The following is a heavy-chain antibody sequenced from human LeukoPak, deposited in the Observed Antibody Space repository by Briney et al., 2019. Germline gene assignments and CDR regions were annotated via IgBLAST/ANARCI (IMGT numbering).Heavy chain of an antibody. CDR1: GFTFSSYG. CDR2: IRYDGSNK. J-gene: IGHJ4*03. D-gene: IGHD3/OR15-3a*01. V-gene: IGHV3-30*02. Sequence: GGSLRLSCAASGFTFSSYGMHWVRQAPGKGLEWVAFIRYDGSNKYYADSVKGRFTISRDNSKNTLYLQMNSLRAEATAVYYCGKWSAPVIIGNLDYWGKGPWSPSPQ. CDR3: GKWSAPVIIGNLDY.